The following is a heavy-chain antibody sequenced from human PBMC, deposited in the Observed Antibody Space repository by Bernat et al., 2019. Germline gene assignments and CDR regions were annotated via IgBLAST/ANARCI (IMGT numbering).Heavy chain of an antibody. D-gene: IGHD3-16*01. CDR1: GFTFSSCW. CDR2: INSDGSSI. V-gene: IGHV3-74*01. Sequence: EVQLVESGGGLVQPGGSLRLSCVASGFTFSSCWMHWVRQAPGKGLVWVSRINSDGSSISYADSVKGRFTISRDNAKNTLYLQMNSLRAEDTAVYYFAKSPGGRYDSWGQGTLVTVSS. CDR3: AKSPGGRYDS. J-gene: IGHJ5*01.